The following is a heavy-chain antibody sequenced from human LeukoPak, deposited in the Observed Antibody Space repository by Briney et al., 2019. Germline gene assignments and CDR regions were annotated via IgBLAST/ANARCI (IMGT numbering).Heavy chain of an antibody. CDR2: IYYRGST. V-gene: IGHV4-61*01. Sequence: SETLSLTCTVSGGSVSSGSYYWSWIRQPPGKGLEWIGYIYYRGSTNYNPSLKRRVTISVDTSKNQFSLRLNSVTAADTAMYYCARSHDHLWGNYPDYWGQGTLVTVSS. J-gene: IGHJ4*02. D-gene: IGHD3-16*02. CDR1: GGSVSSGSYY. CDR3: ARSHDHLWGNYPDY.